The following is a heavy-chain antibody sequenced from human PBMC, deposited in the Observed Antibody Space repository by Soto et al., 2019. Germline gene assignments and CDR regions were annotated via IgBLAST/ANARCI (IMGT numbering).Heavy chain of an antibody. CDR3: ARIQLWSDVVDY. V-gene: IGHV3-23*01. J-gene: IGHJ4*02. CDR1: GPTFSRYT. D-gene: IGHD5-18*01. Sequence: RLSYASSGPTFSRYTMSCVRQAPGKGLEWVSAISGSGGSTYYADSVKGRFTISRDNSKNTLYLQMNSLRAEDTAVYYCARIQLWSDVVDYWGQGTLVTVSS. CDR2: ISGSGGST.